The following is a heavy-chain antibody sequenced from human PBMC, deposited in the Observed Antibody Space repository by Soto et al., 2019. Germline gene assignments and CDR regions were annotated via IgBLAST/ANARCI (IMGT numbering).Heavy chain of an antibody. CDR1: GDSVSSNSAA. D-gene: IGHD3-10*01. J-gene: IGHJ6*02. Sequence: PSQTLSLTCAISGDSVSSNSAAWNWIRQSPSRGLEWLGRTYYRSKWYNDYAVSVKSRITINPDTSKNQFSLQLNSVTPEDTAVYYCARALWFGELSDNAQEYYYGMDVWGQGTTVTVSS. CDR3: ARALWFGELSDNAQEYYYGMDV. V-gene: IGHV6-1*01. CDR2: TYYRSKWYN.